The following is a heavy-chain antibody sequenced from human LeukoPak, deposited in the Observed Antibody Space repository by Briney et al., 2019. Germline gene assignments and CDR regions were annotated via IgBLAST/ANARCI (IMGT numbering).Heavy chain of an antibody. V-gene: IGHV4-4*02. J-gene: IGHJ3*02. CDR2: IYHSGST. D-gene: IGHD2-2*01. Sequence: SETLSLTCAVSGGSISSSNWWRWVRQPPGKGLECIGEIYHSGSTNYNPSLKSRVTISVDKSKNQFSLKQSSVTAADTAVYYCARDLGYCSSTSCYGDAFDIWGQGTMVTVSS. CDR1: GGSISSSNW. CDR3: ARDLGYCSSTSCYGDAFDI.